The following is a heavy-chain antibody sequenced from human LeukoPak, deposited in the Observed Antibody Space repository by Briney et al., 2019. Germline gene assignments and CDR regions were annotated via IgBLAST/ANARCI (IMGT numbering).Heavy chain of an antibody. V-gene: IGHV4-59*01. CDR2: ISYSGST. Sequence: TSETLSLTCTVSSGSISSYYWSWIRQPPGKGLEWIGYISYSGSTNYNPSLKSRVTISVDTPKNQFSLKLSSVTAADTAVYYCAGGYKYAYYNDYDMDVWGKGTTVTVSS. CDR3: AGGYKYAYYNDYDMDV. CDR1: SGSISSYY. J-gene: IGHJ6*03. D-gene: IGHD5-24*01.